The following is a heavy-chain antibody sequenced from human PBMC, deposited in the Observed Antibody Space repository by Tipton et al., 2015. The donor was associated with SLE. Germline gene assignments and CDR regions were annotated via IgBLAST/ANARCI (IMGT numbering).Heavy chain of an antibody. J-gene: IGHJ4*02. CDR3: ARLETGTTSNFDY. CDR2: IYYSGST. CDR1: GGSISSYY. V-gene: IGHV4-59*01. Sequence: TLSLTCTVSGGSISSYYWSWIRQPPGKGLEWIGYIYYSGSTNYNPSLKSRVTISVDTSKNQFSLKLSSVTAADTAVYYCARLETGTTSNFDYWGQGTLVTVS. D-gene: IGHD1-1*01.